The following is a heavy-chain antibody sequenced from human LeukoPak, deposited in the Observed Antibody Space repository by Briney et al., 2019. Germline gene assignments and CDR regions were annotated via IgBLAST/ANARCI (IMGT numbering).Heavy chain of an antibody. Sequence: ASVKVSCKASGYTFTSYDINWVRQATGQGLEWMGWMNPNSGNTGYAQKFQGRVTMTRNTSISTAYMELSSLRSEDTAVYYCARVVPAAMWGGNWFDPWGQGTLVTVSS. J-gene: IGHJ5*02. CDR3: ARVVPAAMWGGNWFDP. CDR1: GYTFTSYD. CDR2: MNPNSGNT. V-gene: IGHV1-8*01. D-gene: IGHD2-2*01.